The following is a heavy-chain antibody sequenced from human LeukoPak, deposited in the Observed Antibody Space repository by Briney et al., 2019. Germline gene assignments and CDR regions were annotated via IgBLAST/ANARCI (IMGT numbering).Heavy chain of an antibody. Sequence: ASVKVSCKASGYTFTGYYMHWVRQAPGQGLEWMGWINPNSGGTNYAQKFQGRVTMTRDTSISTAYMELSRLRSDDTAVYYCARDGYGDYGYYYYYMDVWGKGTTVTVSS. CDR1: GYTFTGYY. V-gene: IGHV1-2*02. D-gene: IGHD4-17*01. CDR2: INPNSGGT. J-gene: IGHJ6*03. CDR3: ARDGYGDYGYYYYYMDV.